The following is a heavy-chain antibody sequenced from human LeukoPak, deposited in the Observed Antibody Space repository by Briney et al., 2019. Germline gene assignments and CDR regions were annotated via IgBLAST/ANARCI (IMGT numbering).Heavy chain of an antibody. D-gene: IGHD3-22*01. CDR2: ISGSGGST. CDR1: GFTFSSSA. J-gene: IGHJ6*02. Sequence: GGSLRLSCAGSGFTFSSSAMSWVRQAPGKGLEWVSAISGSGGSTYYADSVKGRFTISRDNAKNSLYLQMNSLRAEDTAVYYCARDLLTMITLYYYGMDVWGQGTTVTVSS. V-gene: IGHV3-23*01. CDR3: ARDLLTMITLYYYGMDV.